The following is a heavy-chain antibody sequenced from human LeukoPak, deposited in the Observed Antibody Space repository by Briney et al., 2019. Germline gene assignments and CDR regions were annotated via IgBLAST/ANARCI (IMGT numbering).Heavy chain of an antibody. CDR3: AKRGAVIRVILVGFHKEAYYFDS. V-gene: IGHV3-23*01. CDR2: ISDSGGTT. D-gene: IGHD3-22*01. Sequence: GGSLRLSCAVSGVTLSNYGMSWVRQAPGKGLEWVAGISDSGGTTNYADSVKGRFTISRDNPKNTLYLQMKSLRAEDTAVYFCAKRGAVIRVILVGFHKEAYYFDSWGQGALVTVSS. J-gene: IGHJ4*02. CDR1: GVTLSNYG.